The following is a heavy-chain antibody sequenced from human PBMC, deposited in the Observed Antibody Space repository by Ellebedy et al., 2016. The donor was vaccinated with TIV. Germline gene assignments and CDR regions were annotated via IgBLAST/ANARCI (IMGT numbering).Heavy chain of an antibody. J-gene: IGHJ4*02. Sequence: GESLKISCAASGFTFSSYSMNWVRQAPGKGLEWVSSISSSSSYIYYADSVKGRFTISRDNAKNSLYLQMNSLRAEDTAVYYCARALIDDYDIIDYWGQGTLVTVSS. D-gene: IGHD3-9*01. CDR1: GFTFSSYS. CDR3: ARALIDDYDIIDY. CDR2: ISSSSSYI. V-gene: IGHV3-21*01.